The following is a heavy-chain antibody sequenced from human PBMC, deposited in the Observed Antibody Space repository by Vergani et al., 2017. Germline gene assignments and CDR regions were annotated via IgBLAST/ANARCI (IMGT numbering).Heavy chain of an antibody. CDR2: INHSGST. J-gene: IGHJ4*02. V-gene: IGHV4-34*01. Sequence: QVQLQQWGAGLLKPSETLSLTCAVYGGSFSGYYWSWIRQPPGKGLEWIGEINHSGSTNYNPSLKSRVTISVDTSKNQFSLKLSSVTAADTAVYYCARDTVTGSRYFDYWGQGTLVTVSS. CDR3: ARDTVTGSRYFDY. D-gene: IGHD6-19*01. CDR1: GGSFSGYY.